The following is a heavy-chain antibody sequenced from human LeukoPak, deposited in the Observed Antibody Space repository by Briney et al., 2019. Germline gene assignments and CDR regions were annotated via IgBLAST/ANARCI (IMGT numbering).Heavy chain of an antibody. CDR1: GGTFSNFA. CDR3: ARAQGDYRNFNNKWFDP. V-gene: IGHV1-69*05. CDR2: IIPIFGTA. Sequence: GASVKVSCKASGGTFSNFAISWVRQAPGQGLQWMGGIIPIFGTASYAQKFQGRVTITTDESTSTAYMELRSLRSEDTAVYYCARAQGDYRNFNNKWFDPWGQGTLGTVSA. D-gene: IGHD4-11*01. J-gene: IGHJ5*02.